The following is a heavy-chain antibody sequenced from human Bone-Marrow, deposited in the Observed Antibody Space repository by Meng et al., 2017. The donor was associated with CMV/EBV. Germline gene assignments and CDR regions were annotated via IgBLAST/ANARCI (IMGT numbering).Heavy chain of an antibody. V-gene: IGHV3-43D*03. CDR3: AKDREDIAAASDGFDY. CDR2: ISWDGGST. J-gene: IGHJ4*01. D-gene: IGHD6-13*01. CDR1: GFTFDDYA. Sequence: GGSLRLSCAASGFTFDDYAMHWVRQAPGKGLEWVSLISWDGGSTYYADSVKGRFTISRDNSKNSLYLQMNSLRAEDTAVYYCAKDREDIAAASDGFDYWGQGTLVTVSS.